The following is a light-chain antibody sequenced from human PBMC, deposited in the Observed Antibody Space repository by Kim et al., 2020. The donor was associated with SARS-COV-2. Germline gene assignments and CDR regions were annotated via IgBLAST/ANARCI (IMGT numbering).Light chain of an antibody. CDR2: EDN. CDR1: SGSIASNY. CDR3: QSYDSSNWV. J-gene: IGLJ3*02. Sequence: NFMLTQPHSVSESPGKTVTISCTGSSGSIASNYVQWYQQRPGSAPTTVIYEDNQRPSGVPDRFSGSIDSSSNSASLTISGLKTEDEADYYCQSYDSSNWVFGGGTKSPS. V-gene: IGLV6-57*02.